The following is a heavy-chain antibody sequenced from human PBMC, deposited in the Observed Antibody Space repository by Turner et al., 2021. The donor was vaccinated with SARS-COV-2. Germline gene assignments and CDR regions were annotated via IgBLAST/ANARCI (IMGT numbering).Heavy chain of an antibody. CDR2: ISYDGSNK. Sequence: QVQLLESVGGVVQPGRSLRLSCALSRFTFSSYGMHWVRQAPGKGLEGVAVISYDGSNKYYGNSVKGRFTISRDNSKNTLYMQMNSLRAEDTAVDYCAKQSGAYCSGGSCDGGIFDYWGQGTLVTVSS. CDR3: AKQSGAYCSGGSCDGGIFDY. J-gene: IGHJ4*02. CDR1: RFTFSSYG. V-gene: IGHV3-30*18. D-gene: IGHD2-15*01.